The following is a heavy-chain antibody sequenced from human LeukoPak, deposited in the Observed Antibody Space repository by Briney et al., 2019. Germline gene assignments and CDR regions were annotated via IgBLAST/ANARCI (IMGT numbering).Heavy chain of an antibody. Sequence: GGSLRLSCAASGFIFNNYGMHWVRQAPGKGLEWVAVIWYDASNKYYADSVKGRFTISRDNSKNTLYLEMNSLRADDTAVYYCATNYDVWGAYGSWGQGTLVAVSS. CDR3: ATNYDVWGAYGS. J-gene: IGHJ5*02. CDR1: GFIFNNYG. D-gene: IGHD3-3*01. CDR2: IWYDASNK. V-gene: IGHV3-33*01.